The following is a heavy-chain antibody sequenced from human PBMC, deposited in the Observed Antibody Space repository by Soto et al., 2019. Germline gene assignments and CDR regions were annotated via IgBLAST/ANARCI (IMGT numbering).Heavy chain of an antibody. V-gene: IGHV4-4*02. D-gene: IGHD3-16*01. J-gene: IGHJ4*02. CDR1: GGSISSSHW. CDR2: IYHSGST. CDR3: GSSGGGEDY. Sequence: QVQLQESGPGLVKPSGTLSLSCAVSGGSISSSHWWTWVRQPPGKGLEWIGEIYHSGSTNYNPSPKSRITISVNTSRNQFPLNPGPWAPGETAVYYCGSSGGGEDYWGQGILVTVSS.